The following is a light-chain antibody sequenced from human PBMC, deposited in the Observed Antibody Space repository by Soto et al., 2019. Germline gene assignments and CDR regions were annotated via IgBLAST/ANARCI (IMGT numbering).Light chain of an antibody. CDR3: QQYQSLPFT. CDR2: DAS. CDR1: QDISDY. Sequence: DIQMTQSPSSLSASVGDRVTITCQASQDISDYLNWYHQKPGKAPKFLIYDASYLETGVPSMFSGSGSGTDFTYAISSLQPEDIGTYYCQQYQSLPFTFGPGTTVDIK. V-gene: IGKV1-33*01. J-gene: IGKJ3*01.